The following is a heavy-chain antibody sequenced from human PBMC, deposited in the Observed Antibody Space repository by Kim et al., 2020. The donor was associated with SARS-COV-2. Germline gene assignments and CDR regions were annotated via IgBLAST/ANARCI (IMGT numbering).Heavy chain of an antibody. CDR3: ATSDNHHY. Sequence: GGSLRLSCAAAGFSLSSYWTHWVRQAPAKGLVWVSCIIFDASNTKYADSVKVRFTISRDNAKNTLYLLLPSLSTQHSAVYYSATSDNHHYCTHGTLVNVS. J-gene: IGHJ4*01. CDR1: GFSLSSYW. D-gene: IGHD1-20*01. V-gene: IGHV3-74*03. CDR2: IIFDASNT.